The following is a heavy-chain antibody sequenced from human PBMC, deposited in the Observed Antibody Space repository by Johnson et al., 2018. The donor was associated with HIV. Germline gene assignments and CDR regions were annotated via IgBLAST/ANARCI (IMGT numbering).Heavy chain of an antibody. J-gene: IGHJ3*01. CDR1: EFTFSNYA. Sequence: QVQLVESGGGVVQPGRSLKLSCAASEFTFSNYAMHWVRQAPGKGLEWVAVISYAGSSKYYAESVKGRFTISRDNSKNTLNLKMNSLIPEDTAVYYCAKGMGLSIGELSDAFHFWGLGTVVTVSS. CDR3: AKGMGLSIGELSDAFHF. D-gene: IGHD3-10*01. CDR2: ISYAGSSK. V-gene: IGHV3-30-3*01.